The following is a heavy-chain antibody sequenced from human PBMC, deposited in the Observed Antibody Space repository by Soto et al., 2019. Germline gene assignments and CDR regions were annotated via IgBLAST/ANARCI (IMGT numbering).Heavy chain of an antibody. V-gene: IGHV1-18*04. Sequence: QVQLVQSGVEVQKPGASVKVSCKASGYTFTSYVINWLREAPGQGLEWMGWISPYNGNTNYGQKLHGRVTMTTDTSTSIAYMELRSLRSDDTAVYYCAREGGVWGSFRYFDCWGQGTLVTVSS. CDR3: AREGGVWGSFRYFDC. CDR1: GYTFTSYV. J-gene: IGHJ5*01. CDR2: ISPYNGNT. D-gene: IGHD3-16*02.